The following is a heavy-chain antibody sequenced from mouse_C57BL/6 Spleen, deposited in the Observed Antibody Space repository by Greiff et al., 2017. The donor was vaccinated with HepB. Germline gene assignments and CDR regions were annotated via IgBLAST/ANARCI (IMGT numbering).Heavy chain of an antibody. Sequence: QVQLQQPGPELVKPGASVKLSCKASGYTFTSYWMHWVKQRHGQGLEWIGYINPSNGGTNYNEKFKSKATLTVNKSSSTAYMKLSSLTSEDSAVYDCARYGDGSCFDVWGTGTLVTVSS. J-gene: IGHJ1*03. CDR3: ARYGDGSCFDV. CDR1: GYTFTSYW. V-gene: IGHV1-53*01. D-gene: IGHD1-1*01. CDR2: INPSNGGT.